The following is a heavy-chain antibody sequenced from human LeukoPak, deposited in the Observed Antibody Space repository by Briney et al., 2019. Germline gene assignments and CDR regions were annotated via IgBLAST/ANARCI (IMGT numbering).Heavy chain of an antibody. V-gene: IGHV1-2*04. CDR2: IDPNSGGT. J-gene: IGHJ3*02. CDR3: ARAYDILTGYYNAFDI. CDR1: GYTFTGYY. Sequence: ASVKVSCKASGYTFTGYYMHWVRQAPGQGLEWMGWIDPNSGGTNYAQKFQGWVTMTRDTSISSAYMELSRLRSDDTAVYYCARAYDILTGYYNAFDIWGQGTMVTVSS. D-gene: IGHD3-9*01.